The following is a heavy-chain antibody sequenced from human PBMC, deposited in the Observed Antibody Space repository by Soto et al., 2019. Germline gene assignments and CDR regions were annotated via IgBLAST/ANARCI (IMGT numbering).Heavy chain of an antibody. V-gene: IGHV3-30*03. CDR2: IAFDGSQE. CDR1: GFSFNTSG. D-gene: IGHD2-21*02. Sequence: GGSLRLSCEASGFSFNTSGMNWVRQAPGKGLEWVAVIAFDGSQEFYGDSVRGRFTISRDNSKNTLFLQMKSLTPEDTAVYYCATKVRVTNYLYYGMDVWGQGTTVTVSS. CDR3: ATKVRVTNYLYYGMDV. J-gene: IGHJ6*02.